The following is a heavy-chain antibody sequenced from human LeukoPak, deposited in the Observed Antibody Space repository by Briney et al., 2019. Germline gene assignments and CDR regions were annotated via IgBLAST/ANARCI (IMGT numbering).Heavy chain of an antibody. D-gene: IGHD3-22*01. CDR3: ARVRRVYYYDSSGYSPDYYYYGMDV. CDR2: INHSGST. V-gene: IGHV4-34*01. Sequence: PSETLSLTCAVYGGSFSGYYWSWIRQPPGKGLEWIGEINHSGSTNYNPSLKSRVTISVDTSKNQFSLKLSSVTAADTAVYYCARVRRVYYYDSSGYSPDYYYYGMDVWGQGTTVTVSS. CDR1: GGSFSGYY. J-gene: IGHJ6*02.